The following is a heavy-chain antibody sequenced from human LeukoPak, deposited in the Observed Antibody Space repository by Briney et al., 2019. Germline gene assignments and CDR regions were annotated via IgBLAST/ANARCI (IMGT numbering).Heavy chain of an antibody. CDR2: ISGSGGST. V-gene: IGHV3-23*01. J-gene: IGHJ4*02. Sequence: PGGSLRLSCAASGFTFSSYAMSLARQAPGKGLEWVSAISGSGGSTYYADSVKGRFTISRDNSKNTLYLQMNSLRAEDTAVYYCAKDQKQLTSLDHWGQGTLVTVSS. CDR1: GFTFSSYA. D-gene: IGHD6-6*01. CDR3: AKDQKQLTSLDH.